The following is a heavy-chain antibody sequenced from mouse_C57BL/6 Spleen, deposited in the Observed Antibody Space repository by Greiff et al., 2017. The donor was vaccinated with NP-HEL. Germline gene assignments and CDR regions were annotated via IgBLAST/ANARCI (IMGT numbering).Heavy chain of an antibody. D-gene: IGHD2-2*01. J-gene: IGHJ4*01. CDR1: GYTFTSYG. V-gene: IGHV1-81*01. CDR3: ASTMVTTSYAMDY. CDR2: IYPRSGNT. Sequence: QVQLKESGAELARPGASVKLSCKASGYTFTSYGISWVKQRPGQGLEWIGEIYPRSGNTYYNEKFKGKATLTADKSSSTAYMELRSLTSEDSAVYFCASTMVTTSYAMDYWGQGTSVTVAS.